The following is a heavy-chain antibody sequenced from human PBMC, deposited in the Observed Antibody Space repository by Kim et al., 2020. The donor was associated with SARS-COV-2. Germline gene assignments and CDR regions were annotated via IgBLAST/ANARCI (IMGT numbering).Heavy chain of an antibody. CDR3: ARGRGGGSGWYVWDY. J-gene: IGHJ4*01. D-gene: IGHD6-19*01. V-gene: IGHV1-2*06. Sequence: ASVKVSCKASGYTFTDYYIHWVRQAPGQGLEWMGRVGPYNGGTNYAQNFQGRVTVTGDTSISTAYMELSSLRSDDTAIYFCARGRGGGSGWYVWDYWGQGTLVTVSS. CDR2: VGPYNGGT. CDR1: GYTFTDYY.